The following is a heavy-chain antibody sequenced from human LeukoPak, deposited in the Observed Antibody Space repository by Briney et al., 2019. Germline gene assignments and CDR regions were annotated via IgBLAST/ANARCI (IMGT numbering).Heavy chain of an antibody. CDR2: INHSGST. J-gene: IGHJ6*03. Sequence: PSETLSLTCAVSDDSFSSHYWTWIRQPPGKGLEWIGEINHSGSTNYNPSLKSRVTISVDTSKNQFSLKLSSVTAADTAVYYCARGQRLGYYYYYYMDVWGKGTTVTVSS. D-gene: IGHD6-19*01. CDR1: DDSFSSHY. CDR3: ARGQRLGYYYYYYMDV. V-gene: IGHV4-34*01.